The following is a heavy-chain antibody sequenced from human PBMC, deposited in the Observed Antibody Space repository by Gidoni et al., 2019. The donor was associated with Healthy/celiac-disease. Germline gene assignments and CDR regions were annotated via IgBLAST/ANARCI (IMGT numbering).Heavy chain of an antibody. CDR1: GYTFTGYY. J-gene: IGHJ6*02. Sequence: QVQLVQSGAEVKKPGASVKVSCKASGYTFTGYYMHWVRQAPGQGLEWMGWINPNSGGTNYAQKFQGWVTMTRDTSISTAYMELSRLRSDDTAVYYCARARSDYLFYYYGMDVWGQGTTVTVSS. CDR3: ARARSDYLFYYYGMDV. V-gene: IGHV1-2*04. CDR2: INPNSGGT. D-gene: IGHD4-17*01.